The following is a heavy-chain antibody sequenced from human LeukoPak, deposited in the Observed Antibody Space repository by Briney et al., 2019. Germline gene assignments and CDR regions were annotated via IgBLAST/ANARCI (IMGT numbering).Heavy chain of an antibody. CDR1: GGSISSSNW. D-gene: IGHD3-10*01. V-gene: IGHV4-4*02. CDR2: INHSGST. Sequence: SETLSLTCAVSGGSISSSNWWSWVRQPPGKGLEWIGEINHSGSTHYNPSLKSRVTISVDTSQKQFSLRLTSVTAADTAVYYCVEEELLYFGASKIRGFDSWGQGTLVTVFS. CDR3: VEEELLYFGASKIRGFDS. J-gene: IGHJ4*02.